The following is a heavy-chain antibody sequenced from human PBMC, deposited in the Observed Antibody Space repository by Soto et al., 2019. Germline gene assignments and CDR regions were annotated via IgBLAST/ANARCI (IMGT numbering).Heavy chain of an antibody. CDR2: IWYDGSNK. CDR3: ARGGYCSGGSCYLHPDYVDY. D-gene: IGHD2-15*01. V-gene: IGHV3-33*01. Sequence: QVQLVESGGGVVQPGRSLRLSCAASGFTFSSYGMHWVRQAPGKGLEWVAVIWYDGSNKYYADSVKGRFTISRDNSKNTLYLQMNRMRAEDTAVYYLARGGYCSGGSCYLHPDYVDYWGQGTLVTVS. CDR1: GFTFSSYG. J-gene: IGHJ4*02.